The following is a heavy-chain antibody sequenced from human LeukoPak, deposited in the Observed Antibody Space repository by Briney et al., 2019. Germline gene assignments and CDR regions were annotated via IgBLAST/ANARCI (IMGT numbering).Heavy chain of an antibody. CDR3: ARVGNGHFDY. Sequence: SETLSLTCIVSGGAISSYYWSWIRQPPGKRLEWLGYVYYSGNTNYNPSLKSRVTISIDTSKNQFSLKLSSVTAADTAVYYCARVGNGHFDYWGQGTLVTVSS. D-gene: IGHD2-8*01. CDR1: GGAISSYY. CDR2: VYYSGNT. J-gene: IGHJ4*02. V-gene: IGHV4-59*01.